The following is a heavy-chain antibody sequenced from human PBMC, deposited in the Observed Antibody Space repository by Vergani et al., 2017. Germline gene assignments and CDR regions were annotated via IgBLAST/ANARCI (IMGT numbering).Heavy chain of an antibody. J-gene: IGHJ4*02. Sequence: EVQLLESGGGLVQPGGSLRLSCAASGFTFSSYAMSWVRQAPGKGLEGVSAISGSGGSTYYADSVKGRFTISRDNSKNTLFLPMNSRRAEYTAVYYCAKIQVGQYYFDCWEQGTLVTVSA. CDR3: AKIQVGQYYFDC. V-gene: IGHV3-23*01. CDR1: GFTFSSYA. CDR2: ISGSGGST. D-gene: IGHD2-2*01.